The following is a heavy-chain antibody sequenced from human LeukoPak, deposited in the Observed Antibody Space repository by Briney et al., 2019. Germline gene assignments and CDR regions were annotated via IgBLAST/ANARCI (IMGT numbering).Heavy chain of an antibody. V-gene: IGHV3-23*01. CDR3: AKMKGQRLNDYCMDV. J-gene: IGHJ6*03. CDR1: GLAFRNFA. CDR2: MTGSGGSS. Sequence: GGSLRLSCEASGLAFRNFAMSWVRQAPGKGLEWVSGMTGSGGSSYYADSVKGRFTISSDNAKNALYLQMNSLRADDTALYYCAKMKGQRLNDYCMDVWGKGTTVTVSS.